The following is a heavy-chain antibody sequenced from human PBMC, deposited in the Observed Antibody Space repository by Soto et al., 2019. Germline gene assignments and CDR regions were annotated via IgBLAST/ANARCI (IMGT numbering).Heavy chain of an antibody. V-gene: IGHV4-39*01. J-gene: IGHJ4*02. CDR1: GGSVSVDSYY. CDR3: ARLATTVSTPNY. CDR2: IHYRGST. D-gene: IGHD4-17*01. Sequence: TLSLTCAVSGGSVSVDSYYWAWIRQPPGKGLEWIATIHYRGSTYYATSLKSRVTISIDTSKNQFSLMLASVTATDTALYYCARLATTVSTPNYWGQGTLVTVSS.